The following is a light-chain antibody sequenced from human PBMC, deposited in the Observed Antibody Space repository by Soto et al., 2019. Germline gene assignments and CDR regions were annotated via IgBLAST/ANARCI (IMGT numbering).Light chain of an antibody. V-gene: IGLV1-47*02. CDR2: SNN. Sequence: QSVLTQPPSASGTPGQRVTISCSGSSSNIGSNYVYWYHQLPGTAPKLLMYSNNQRPSGVPDRFSGSKSGTSASLAISGLRSEDEADYYCAAWDDSLSGVVFGGGTKLTVL. J-gene: IGLJ2*01. CDR3: AAWDDSLSGVV. CDR1: SSNIGSNY.